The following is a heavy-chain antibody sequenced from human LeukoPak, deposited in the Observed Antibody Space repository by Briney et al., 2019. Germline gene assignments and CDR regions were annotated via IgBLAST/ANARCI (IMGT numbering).Heavy chain of an antibody. CDR1: GSSFTSYW. CDR3: ARRTDRSFWYLDY. J-gene: IGHJ4*02. CDR2: IYPGDSDT. V-gene: IGHV5-51*01. Sequence: HGESLQISCQGAGSSFTSYWIGWVRQVPGKGLEWMGIIYPGDSDTRYSPSFQGQVTISADKSISTAYLQWTSLKALDTAMYYCARRTDRSFWYLDYWGQGTLVTVSS.